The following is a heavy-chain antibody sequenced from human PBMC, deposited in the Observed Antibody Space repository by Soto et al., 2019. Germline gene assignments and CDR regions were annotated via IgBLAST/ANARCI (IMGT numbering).Heavy chain of an antibody. CDR2: IITMFGTT. CDR1: GGTFSSYA. CDR3: ARASGSSWYNWFDP. D-gene: IGHD6-13*01. Sequence: QVQLVQSGAEVKKPGSSVKVSCKASGGTFSSYAISWVRQAPGQGLEYMGGIITMFGTTNYAQKFRGRVTITADESTSTAYMELSSLRSDDTAVDYCARASGSSWYNWFDPWGQGTLVTVSS. J-gene: IGHJ5*02. V-gene: IGHV1-69*01.